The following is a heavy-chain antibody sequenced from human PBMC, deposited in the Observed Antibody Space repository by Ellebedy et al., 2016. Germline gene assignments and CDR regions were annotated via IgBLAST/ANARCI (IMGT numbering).Heavy chain of an antibody. CDR1: GGSISSSSYY. CDR2: IYYSGST. CDR3: ARDAAARYWYFDL. J-gene: IGHJ2*01. D-gene: IGHD2-15*01. V-gene: IGHV4-39*07. Sequence: SETLSLTCTVSGGSISSSSYYWGWIRQPPGKGLEWIGSIYYSGSTYYNPSLKSRVTISVDTSKNQFSLKLSSVTAADTAVYYCARDAAARYWYFDLWGRGTLVTVSS.